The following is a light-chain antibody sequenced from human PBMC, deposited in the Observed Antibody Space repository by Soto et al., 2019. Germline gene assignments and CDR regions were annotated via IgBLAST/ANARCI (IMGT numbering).Light chain of an antibody. CDR2: GAS. CDR1: QSVGNN. V-gene: IGKV3-15*01. J-gene: IGKJ3*01. Sequence: EILMTQSPATLSVSPGERATLSCRASQSVGNNLAWYQQRPAQAPRLLIYGASTRATGIPARFSGSGSGTEFPLNINSLQSEDFALYYCQQYNKWPLFTFGPGTRVDI. CDR3: QQYNKWPLFT.